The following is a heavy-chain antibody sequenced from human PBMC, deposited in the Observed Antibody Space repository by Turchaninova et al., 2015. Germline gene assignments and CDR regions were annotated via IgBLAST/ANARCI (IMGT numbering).Heavy chain of an antibody. Sequence: QVTLKESGPVLVKPTETLTLTCTVSGFSLSNARMGVSWIRQPPGKALEWLAHIFSNDEKSYNTSLKGKLPISKDTSKNQGVLTVTNRDPVETGTYYCARISMVRGQRINYYFGMDVWGQGTTVTVSS. D-gene: IGHD3-10*01. J-gene: IGHJ6*02. CDR1: GFSLSNARMG. CDR2: IFSNDEK. V-gene: IGHV2-26*01. CDR3: ARISMVRGQRINYYFGMDV.